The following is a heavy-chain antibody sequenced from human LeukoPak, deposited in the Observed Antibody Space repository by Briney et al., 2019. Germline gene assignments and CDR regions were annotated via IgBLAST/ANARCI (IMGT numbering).Heavy chain of an antibody. J-gene: IGHJ6*02. V-gene: IGHV3-23*01. Sequence: HPGGSLRLSCLTSGFTFSTNAMSWVRQAPGKGLEWISGISGSGASTYYADSVTGRFTISRDNSRNTLYLQMNSLRDEDTAVYYCARKGGMDVWGQGTTVTVSS. CDR3: ARKGGMDV. CDR2: ISGSGAST. CDR1: GFTFSTNA.